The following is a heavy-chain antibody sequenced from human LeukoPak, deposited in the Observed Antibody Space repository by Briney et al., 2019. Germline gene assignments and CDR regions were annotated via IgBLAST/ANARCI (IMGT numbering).Heavy chain of an antibody. CDR2: ISVNNGNT. V-gene: IGHV1-18*01. CDR3: ARRLYWFDP. CDR1: NYTFTCYG. J-gene: IGHJ5*02. Sequence: ASVKVSCKASNYTFTCYGISWVRQAPGQGLEWMGWISVNNGNTKYAQKFQGRVTMTTDISTTTAYLELRSLTSDDTAIYYCARRLYWFDPWGQGTLVTVSS.